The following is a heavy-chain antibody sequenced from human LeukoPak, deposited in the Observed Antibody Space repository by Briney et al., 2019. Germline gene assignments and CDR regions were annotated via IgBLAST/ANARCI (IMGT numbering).Heavy chain of an antibody. V-gene: IGHV4-39*07. CDR1: GGSIRSSYYY. CDR3: ARADVATVTLDY. D-gene: IGHD4-17*01. CDR2: IYDSGST. J-gene: IGHJ4*02. Sequence: SETLSLTCTVSGGSIRSSYYYWGWIRQPPGKGLEWIGSIYDSGSTYYNPSLKSRVTISVDTSKNQFSLKLSSVTAADTAVYYCARADVATVTLDYWGQGTLVTVSS.